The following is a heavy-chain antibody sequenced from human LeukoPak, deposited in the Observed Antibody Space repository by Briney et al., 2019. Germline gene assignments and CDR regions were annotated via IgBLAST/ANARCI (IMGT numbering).Heavy chain of an antibody. V-gene: IGHV4-34*01. D-gene: IGHD3-22*01. Sequence: SETLSLTCAVYGGSFSGYYWSWIRQPPGKGLEWIGEINHSGSTNYNPSLKSRVIISVDTSKNQFSLKLSSVTAADTAVYYCASYYYDSSGYEHWGQGTLVTVSS. J-gene: IGHJ4*02. CDR2: INHSGST. CDR1: GGSFSGYY. CDR3: ASYYYDSSGYEH.